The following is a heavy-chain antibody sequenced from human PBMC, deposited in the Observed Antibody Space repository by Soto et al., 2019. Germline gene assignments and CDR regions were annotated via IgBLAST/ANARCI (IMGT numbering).Heavy chain of an antibody. CDR1: GDSVSSNSVA. V-gene: IGHV6-1*01. CDR3: ARTASATGQNWFDP. CDR2: TYYRSKWNN. Sequence: SQTLSLTCAISGDSVSSNSVAWNWIRQSPLRGLEWLGRTYYRSKWNNDYAVSVKSRITIDPDTSKNQFSLQLNSVTPEDTAVYYCARTASATGQNWFDPWGQGTLVTVSS. J-gene: IGHJ5*02. D-gene: IGHD1-1*01.